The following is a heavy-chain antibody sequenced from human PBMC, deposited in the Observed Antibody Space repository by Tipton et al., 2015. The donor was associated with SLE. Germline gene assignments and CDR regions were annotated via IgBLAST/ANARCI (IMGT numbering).Heavy chain of an antibody. CDR2: ISGSADIS. CDR3: ARYSRGSLDS. J-gene: IGHJ4*02. V-gene: IGHV3-23*01. Sequence: SLRLSCAASGFTFSSYATNWVRQTPGKGLEWVSSISGSADISKYADSVRGRFTISRDNAKNTLYLQMNSLRAEDTAVYYCARYSRGSLDSWGQGTLVTASS. CDR1: GFTFSSYA. D-gene: IGHD1-26*01.